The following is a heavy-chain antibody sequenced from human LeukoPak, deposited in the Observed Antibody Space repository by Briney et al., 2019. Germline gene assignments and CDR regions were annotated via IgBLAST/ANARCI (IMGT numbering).Heavy chain of an antibody. J-gene: IGHJ6*04. CDR2: INHSGTT. CDR1: GGSFSGYY. CDR3: ARGGITMAYYGMDV. D-gene: IGHD3-10*01. V-gene: IGHV4-34*01. Sequence: PSGTLSLSCAVYGGSFSGYYWTWIRQPPGKGLEWIGEINHSGTTNYNPSLKSRVTISVDTSKNQFSLKLRSVTAADTAVYYCARGGITMAYYGMDVWGRGTPVTVSS.